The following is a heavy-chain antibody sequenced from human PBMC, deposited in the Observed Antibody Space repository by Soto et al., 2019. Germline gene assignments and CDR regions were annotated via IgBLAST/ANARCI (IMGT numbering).Heavy chain of an antibody. CDR1: GDSISSFY. CDR2: ISYSGST. CDR3: AREGLITGTTYYYYGMDV. J-gene: IGHJ6*02. V-gene: IGHV4-59*01. Sequence: SETLSLICTVSGDSISSFYWSWIRQPPGKGLEWIGYISYSGSTNYNPSLKSRVTISVDTSKNQFSLKLSSVTAADTAVYYCAREGLITGTTYYYYGMDVWGQGTTVTVSS. D-gene: IGHD1-7*01.